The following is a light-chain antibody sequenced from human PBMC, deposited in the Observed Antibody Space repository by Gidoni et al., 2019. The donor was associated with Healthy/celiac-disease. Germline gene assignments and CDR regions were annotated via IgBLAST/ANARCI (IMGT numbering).Light chain of an antibody. CDR3: NSRDSSGNHLV. CDR1: SLRSYY. J-gene: IGLJ2*01. Sequence: SSDLTQDPAVSVALGQTVRITCQGDSLRSYYASWYQQKPGQAPVLVIYGKNTRPSVIPDRFSGSSSGNTASLTITGAQAEDEADYYCNSRDSSGNHLVFGGGTKLTVL. CDR2: GKN. V-gene: IGLV3-19*01.